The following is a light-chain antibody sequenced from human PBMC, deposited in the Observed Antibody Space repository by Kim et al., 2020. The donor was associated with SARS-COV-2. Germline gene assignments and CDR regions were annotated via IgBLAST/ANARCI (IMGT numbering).Light chain of an antibody. V-gene: IGKV3-15*01. CDR1: QSVSSN. J-gene: IGKJ4*01. CDR3: QQYDEWPLT. Sequence: GSPGESVTLSCRASQSVSSNLAWYQRNPGQAPRLLIYDVSTRATGIPAKFSGSGSGTEFTLTISSLQSEDFAVYYCQQYDEWPLTFGGGTKVDIK. CDR2: DVS.